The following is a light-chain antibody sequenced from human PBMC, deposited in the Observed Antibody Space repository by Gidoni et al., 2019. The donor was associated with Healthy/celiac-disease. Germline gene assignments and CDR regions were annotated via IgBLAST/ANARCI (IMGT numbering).Light chain of an antibody. J-gene: IGKJ2*01. CDR3: QQYNNWPPRYT. CDR2: AS. CDR1: QSVSSN. Sequence: EIVMTQSPATLSVSPGDRATLSCRASQSVSSNLAWYQHKPGASTRATGIPARFSGRGSGTEFTLTISSLQSEDLAVYYCQQYNNWPPRYTCXXXTKLEIK. V-gene: IGKV3-15*01.